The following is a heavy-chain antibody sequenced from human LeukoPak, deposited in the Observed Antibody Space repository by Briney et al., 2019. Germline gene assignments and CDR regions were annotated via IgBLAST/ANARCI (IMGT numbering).Heavy chain of an antibody. V-gene: IGHV3-30*02. CDR2: IRFDESTK. J-gene: IGHJ3*02. CDR1: GFTFTSYG. CDR3: AKDSDDFWSGYYPDAFDI. D-gene: IGHD3-3*01. Sequence: GGSLRLSCAASGFTFTSYGMHWVRQAPGKGLECVAFIRFDESTKYYGESVKGRFTISRDNSKNTLYLQMNSLRAEDTAVYYCAKDSDDFWSGYYPDAFDIWGQGTMVTVSS.